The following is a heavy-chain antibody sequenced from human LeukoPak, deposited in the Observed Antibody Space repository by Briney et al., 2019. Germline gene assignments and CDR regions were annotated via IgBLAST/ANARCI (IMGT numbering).Heavy chain of an antibody. V-gene: IGHV4-59*01. CDR1: GGSISSYY. CDR3: ARGTFESQGSWFDP. Sequence: SETLSLTCTVSGGSISSYYWSWIRQPPGKGLEWIGYIYYSGSTNYNPSLKSRVTISVDTSKNQFSLKLSSVTAADTAVYYCARGTFESQGSWFDPWGQGTLVTVSS. CDR2: IYYSGST. D-gene: IGHD3-9*01. J-gene: IGHJ5*02.